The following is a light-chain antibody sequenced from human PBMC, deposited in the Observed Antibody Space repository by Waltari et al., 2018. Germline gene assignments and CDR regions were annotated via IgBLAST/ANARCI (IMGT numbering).Light chain of an antibody. CDR3: QQYYSYPPWT. Sequence: AIRMTQSPSSFSASPGDRVTIPCRASQGISSYLAWYQQKPGKAPKLLIYAASTLQSGVPSRFSGSGSGTDFTLTISCLQSEDFATYYCQQYYSYPPWTFGQGTKVEIK. CDR2: AAS. CDR1: QGISSY. J-gene: IGKJ1*01. V-gene: IGKV1-8*01.